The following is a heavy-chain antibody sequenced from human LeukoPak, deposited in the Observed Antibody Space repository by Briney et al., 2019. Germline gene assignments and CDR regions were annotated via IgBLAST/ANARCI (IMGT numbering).Heavy chain of an antibody. J-gene: IGHJ4*02. CDR1: GYTFTSYY. Sequence: ASVKVSCKASGYTFTSYYMHWVRQAPGQGLEWMGIINPSGGSTSYAQKFQGRATMTRDTSTSTVYMDLSSLRSEDTAVYYCARGRTVSTSWYPYDYWGQGTLVTVSS. V-gene: IGHV1-46*01. CDR2: INPSGGST. CDR3: ARGRTVSTSWYPYDY. D-gene: IGHD6-13*01.